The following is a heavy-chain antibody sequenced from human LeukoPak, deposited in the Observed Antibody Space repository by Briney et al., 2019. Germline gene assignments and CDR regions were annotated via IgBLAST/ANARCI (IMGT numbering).Heavy chain of an antibody. CDR2: IYPGDSDI. Sequence: GESLKISCKGSGYTFTRYWIGWVRQMPGKGLEWMGIIYPGDSDIKYSPSFQGQVTISADKSISTAYLQWSSLKASDTAIYYCARHGAGWNGDDYYFDYWGQGTLVTVSS. CDR3: ARHGAGWNGDDYYFDY. D-gene: IGHD1-1*01. CDR1: GYTFTRYW. V-gene: IGHV5-51*01. J-gene: IGHJ4*02.